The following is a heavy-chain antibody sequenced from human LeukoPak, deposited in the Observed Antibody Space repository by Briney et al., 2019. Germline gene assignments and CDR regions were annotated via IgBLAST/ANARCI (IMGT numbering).Heavy chain of an antibody. V-gene: IGHV3-21*01. CDR1: GFTFSSYR. D-gene: IGHD3-10*02. J-gene: IGHJ6*04. Sequence: SGGSLRLSCAASGFTFSSYRMNWVRQAPGKGLEWVSSISSSSSYIYYADSVKGRFTISRDNAKNSLYLQMNSLRAEGTAVYYCAELGITMIGGVWGKGTTVTISS. CDR2: ISSSSSYI. CDR3: AELGITMIGGV.